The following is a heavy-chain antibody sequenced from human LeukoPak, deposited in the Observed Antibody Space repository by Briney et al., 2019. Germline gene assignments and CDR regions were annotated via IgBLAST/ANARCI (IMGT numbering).Heavy chain of an antibody. J-gene: IGHJ5*02. D-gene: IGHD5-18*01. CDR3: ARGRGYSYDL. Sequence: GGSLRLSCAASGFTFSNYDMHWVRQGTDKGPEWVSAIGTAGDAYYPGSVRGRFTISRESAKDSLYLQMNALTAGDTAVYYCARGRGYSYDLWGQGTLVAVSS. CDR1: GFTFSNYD. V-gene: IGHV3-13*01. CDR2: IGTAGDA.